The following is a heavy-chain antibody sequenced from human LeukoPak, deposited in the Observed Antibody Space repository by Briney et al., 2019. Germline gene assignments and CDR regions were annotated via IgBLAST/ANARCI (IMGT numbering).Heavy chain of an antibody. CDR3: ARDRAEGKTWVEFDH. CDR1: GFIVNSYA. CDR2: IYSDGVT. V-gene: IGHV3-66*02. J-gene: IGHJ5*02. Sequence: GGSLRLSCVASGFIVNSYAMSWVRQAPGKGLAWVSLIYSDGVTQYSDSVKCRFTISRDNSKNTLYLQMNSLRDEDTAVYFCARDRAEGKTWVEFDHWGPGTLVTVSS.